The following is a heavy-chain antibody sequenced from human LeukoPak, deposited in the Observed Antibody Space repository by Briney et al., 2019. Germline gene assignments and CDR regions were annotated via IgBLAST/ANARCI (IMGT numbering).Heavy chain of an antibody. CDR3: ARGGYGDYDTLDH. V-gene: IGHV1-2*02. CDR1: GYTFTSYG. CDR2: INPNSGDT. Sequence: ASVKVSCKASGYTFTSYGISWVRQAPGQGLEWMGWINPNSGDTNFAQNFQGRVTMTRDTSISTAYMEVSRLRSDDTAVYYCARGGYGDYDTLDHWGQGTQVTVSS. J-gene: IGHJ4*02. D-gene: IGHD4-17*01.